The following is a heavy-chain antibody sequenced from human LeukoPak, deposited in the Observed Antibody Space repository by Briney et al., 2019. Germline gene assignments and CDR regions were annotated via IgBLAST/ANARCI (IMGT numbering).Heavy chain of an antibody. J-gene: IGHJ3*02. CDR2: ISYDGSNK. CDR3: ARSIVGARDAFDI. D-gene: IGHD1-26*01. Sequence: GGSLRLSCAASGFTFSSYAMHWVRQAPGKGLEWVAVISYDGSNKYYADSVKGRFTISRDNSKNTLYLQMNSLRAEDTAVYYCARSIVGARDAFDIWGQGTMVTVSS. CDR1: GFTFSSYA. V-gene: IGHV3-30-3*01.